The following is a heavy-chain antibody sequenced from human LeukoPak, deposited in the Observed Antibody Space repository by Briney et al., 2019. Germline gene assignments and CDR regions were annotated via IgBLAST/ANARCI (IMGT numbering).Heavy chain of an antibody. CDR3: ARERDTASYGMDV. V-gene: IGHV3-48*04. Sequence: GGSLRLSCAASGFTVSSNYMSWVRQAPGKGLEWVSYISSSNTSIYYADSVKGRFTISRDNAKKSLYLQMNSLRAEDTGVYYCARERDTASYGMDVWGQGTTVTVSS. D-gene: IGHD5-18*01. CDR2: ISSSNTSI. CDR1: GFTVSSNY. J-gene: IGHJ6*02.